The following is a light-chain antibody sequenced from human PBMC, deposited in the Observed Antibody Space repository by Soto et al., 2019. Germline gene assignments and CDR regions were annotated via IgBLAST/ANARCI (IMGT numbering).Light chain of an antibody. CDR2: QVT. Sequence: QSVLTQPASVSGSPGQSITISCTGTSSDVGIYKYVSWYQQHPGKAPKLMIYQVTNRPSGVSNRFSGSKSGNTASLTITGLQAGDEADYYCSSYTGSTNYVFGTGTKVTVL. J-gene: IGLJ1*01. V-gene: IGLV2-14*01. CDR3: SSYTGSTNYV. CDR1: SSDVGIYKY.